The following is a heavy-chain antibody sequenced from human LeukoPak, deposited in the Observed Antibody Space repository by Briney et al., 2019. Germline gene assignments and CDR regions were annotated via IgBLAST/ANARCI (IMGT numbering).Heavy chain of an antibody. V-gene: IGHV1-2*02. CDR2: INPNSGGT. CDR3: ARAGYSSSWSKWYFDL. D-gene: IGHD6-13*01. Sequence: ASVTVSCKASGYTFTDYYMHWVRQAPGQGLEWMGWINPNSGGTNYAQKFQGRVTMTKDTSISTAYMELSRLRSDDTAVYYCARAGYSSSWSKWYFDLWGRGTLVTVSS. CDR1: GYTFTDYY. J-gene: IGHJ2*01.